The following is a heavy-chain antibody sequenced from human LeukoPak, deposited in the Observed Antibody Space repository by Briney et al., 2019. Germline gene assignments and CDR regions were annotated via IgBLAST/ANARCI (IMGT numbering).Heavy chain of an antibody. J-gene: IGHJ5*02. CDR1: GGSISSYY. V-gene: IGHV4-59*01. CDR3: ARAHGSGSPMAWFDP. CDR2: IYYRGST. Sequence: SETLSLTCTVSGGSISSYYWSWIRQPPGKGLEWIGYIYYRGSTNYNPSLKSRVTISVDTSKNQFSLKLSSVIAADTAVYYCARAHGSGSPMAWFDPWGQGTLVTVSS. D-gene: IGHD3-10*01.